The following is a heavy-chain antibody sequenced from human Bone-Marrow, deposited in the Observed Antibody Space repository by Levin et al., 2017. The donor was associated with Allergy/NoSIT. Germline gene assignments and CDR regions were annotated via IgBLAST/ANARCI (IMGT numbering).Heavy chain of an antibody. V-gene: IGHV1-18*01. CDR2: ISAYNGNT. CDR3: ARSNNRISGSYPLLNY. CDR1: GYTFTSYG. J-gene: IGHJ4*02. D-gene: IGHD1-26*01. Sequence: ASVKVSCKASGYTFTSYGISWVRQAPGQGLEWMGWISAYNGNTNYAQKLQGRVTMTTDTSTSTAYMELRSLRSDDTAVYYCARSNNRISGSYPLLNYWGQGTLVTVSS.